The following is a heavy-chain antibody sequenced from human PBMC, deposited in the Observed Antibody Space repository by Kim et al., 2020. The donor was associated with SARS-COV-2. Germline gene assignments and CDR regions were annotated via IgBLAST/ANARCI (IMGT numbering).Heavy chain of an antibody. CDR1: GGSISSSSYY. J-gene: IGHJ4*02. D-gene: IGHD2-15*01. Sequence: SETLSLTCTVSGGSISSSSYYWGWIRQPPGKGLEWIGSMHYSGSTYYNPSLKSQVTISVDTSKNQFSLKLSSVTAADTAVYYCARQVRGGVVVAAPYYFDYWGQGTLVTVSS. CDR2: MHYSGST. V-gene: IGHV4-39*01. CDR3: ARQVRGGVVVAAPYYFDY.